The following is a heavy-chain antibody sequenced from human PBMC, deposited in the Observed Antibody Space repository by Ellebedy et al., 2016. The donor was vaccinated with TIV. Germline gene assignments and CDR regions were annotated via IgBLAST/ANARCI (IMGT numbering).Heavy chain of an antibody. Sequence: MPSETLSLTCTVSGGSISSGGYYWSWIRQHPGKGLEWIGYIYYSGSTYYNPSLKSRVTISVDTSKNQFSLKLSSVTAADTAVYYCARRGGIVGAADWGQGTLVTVSS. V-gene: IGHV4-31*03. J-gene: IGHJ4*02. CDR3: ARRGGIVGAAD. D-gene: IGHD1-26*01. CDR1: GGSISSGGYY. CDR2: IYYSGST.